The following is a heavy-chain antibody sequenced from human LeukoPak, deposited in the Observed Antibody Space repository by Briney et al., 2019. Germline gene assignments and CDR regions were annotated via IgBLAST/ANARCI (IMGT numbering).Heavy chain of an antibody. CDR1: GYTLTELS. D-gene: IGHD2-21*02. CDR2: FDPEDGEI. CDR3: ATRRPGVVVTAFDI. Sequence: ASVKVSCKVSGYTLTELSMHWVRQAPGKGLEWMGGFDPEDGEIIYAQKFLGRATMTEDTSTDTAYMELSSLRSEDTAVYYCATRRPGVVVTAFDIWGQGTMVTVSS. V-gene: IGHV1-24*01. J-gene: IGHJ3*02.